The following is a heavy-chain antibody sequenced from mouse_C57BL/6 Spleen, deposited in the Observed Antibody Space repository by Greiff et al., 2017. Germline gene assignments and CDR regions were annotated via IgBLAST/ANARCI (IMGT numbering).Heavy chain of an antibody. CDR1: GYAFSSYW. J-gene: IGHJ2*01. Sequence: QVQLKQSGAELVKPGASVKISCKASGYAFSSYWMNWVKQRPGKGLEWLGQIYPGDGDTNYNGKFKGKATLTADKSSSTAYLQLSSLTSEDAAVYFCARELTLDYWGQGTTLTVSS. V-gene: IGHV1-80*01. CDR2: IYPGDGDT. CDR3: ARELTLDY. D-gene: IGHD4-1*01.